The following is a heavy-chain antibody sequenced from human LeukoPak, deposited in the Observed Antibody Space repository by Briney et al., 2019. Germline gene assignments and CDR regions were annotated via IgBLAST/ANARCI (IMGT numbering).Heavy chain of an antibody. CDR3: ARESTMRLFDP. J-gene: IGHJ5*02. CDR2: IIPILGIA. D-gene: IGHD3-22*01. V-gene: IGHV1-69*04. Sequence: ASVKVSCKASGGTFSSYAISWVRQAPGQGLEWMGRIIPILGIANYAQKFQGRVTITADKSTSTAYMELSSLRSEDTAVYYCARESTMRLFDPWGQGTLVTVSS. CDR1: GGTFSSYA.